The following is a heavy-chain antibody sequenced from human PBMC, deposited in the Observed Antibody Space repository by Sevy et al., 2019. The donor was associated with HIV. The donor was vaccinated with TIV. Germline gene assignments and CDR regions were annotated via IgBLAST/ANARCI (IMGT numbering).Heavy chain of an antibody. Sequence: SETLSLTCTVSGGSISSYYWSWIRQPAGKGLEWIGRIYTSGSTNYNPSLKSRVTMSVDTSMNQFSLKLSSVTAADTAVYYCARDRPGSSSYYFDYWGQGTLVTVSS. CDR1: GGSISSYY. CDR2: IYTSGST. D-gene: IGHD6-13*01. J-gene: IGHJ4*02. CDR3: ARDRPGSSSYYFDY. V-gene: IGHV4-4*07.